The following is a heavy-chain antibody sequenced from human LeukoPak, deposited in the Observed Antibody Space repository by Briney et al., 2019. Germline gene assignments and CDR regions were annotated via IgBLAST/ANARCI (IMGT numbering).Heavy chain of an antibody. Sequence: SETLSLTCTVSGGSISSSSCYWGWIRQPSGKGLKWIGSIYYNGITYYNPSLKSRVTISVDTSKNQFSLKLSSVTAADTAVYYCARGGRGPPAYFDYWGQRTLVTVSS. CDR2: IYYNGIT. CDR1: GGSISSSSCY. CDR3: ARGGRGPPAYFDY. J-gene: IGHJ4*02. V-gene: IGHV4-39*07. D-gene: IGHD3-10*01.